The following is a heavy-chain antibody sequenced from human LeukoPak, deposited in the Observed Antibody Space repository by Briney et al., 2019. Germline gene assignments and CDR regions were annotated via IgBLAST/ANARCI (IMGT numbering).Heavy chain of an antibody. CDR2: IWYDGSNK. CDR1: GFTFSSYG. Sequence: GRSLRLSCAASGFTFSSYGVHWVRQAPGKGLEWVAVIWYDGSNKYYADSVKGRFTISRDNSKNTLYLQMNSLRAEDTAVYYCAKEKARNYYDSSGYGYWGQGTLVTVSS. J-gene: IGHJ4*02. V-gene: IGHV3-33*06. CDR3: AKEKARNYYDSSGYGY. D-gene: IGHD3-22*01.